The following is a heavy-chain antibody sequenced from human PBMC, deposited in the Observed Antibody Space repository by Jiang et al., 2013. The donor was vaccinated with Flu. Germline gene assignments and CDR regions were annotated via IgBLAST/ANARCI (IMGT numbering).Heavy chain of an antibody. Sequence: GAEVKKPGESLKISCKGSGYSFTSYWIGWVRQMPGKGLEWMGIIYPGDSDTRYSPSFQGQVTISADKSISTAYLQWSSLKASDTAMYYCARPQNYNWNDDGFDYWGQGTLVTVSS. CDR1: GYSFTSYW. CDR2: IYPGDSDT. D-gene: IGHD1-20*01. V-gene: IGHV5-51*01. J-gene: IGHJ4*02. CDR3: ARPQNYNWNDDGFDY.